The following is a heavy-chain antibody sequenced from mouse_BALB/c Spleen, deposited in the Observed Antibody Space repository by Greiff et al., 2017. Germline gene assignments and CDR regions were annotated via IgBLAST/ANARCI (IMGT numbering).Heavy chain of an antibody. D-gene: IGHD3-2*01. V-gene: IGHV1-9*01. CDR1: GYTFSSYW. CDR3: AREKTARATGFAY. CDR2: ILPGSGST. Sequence: QVQLKQSGAELMKPGASVKISCKATGYTFSSYWIEWVKQRPGHGLEWIGEILPGSGSTNYNEKFKGKATFTADTSSNTAYMQLSSLTSEDSAVYFCAREKTARATGFAYWGQGTLVTVSA. J-gene: IGHJ3*01.